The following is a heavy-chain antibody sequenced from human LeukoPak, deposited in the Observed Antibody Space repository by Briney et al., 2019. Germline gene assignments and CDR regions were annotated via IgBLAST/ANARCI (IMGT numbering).Heavy chain of an antibody. Sequence: ASVKISCKASGYTFTDYYMHWVQQAPGEGLEWMGRVDPEDGETIYAEKFQGRVTITADASTDTDYMELSSLRSEDTAVYYCATGRGGHLQEFDYWGQGPLVTVSS. CDR2: VDPEDGET. D-gene: IGHD3-10*01. CDR1: GYTFTDYY. J-gene: IGHJ4*02. CDR3: ATGRGGHLQEFDY. V-gene: IGHV1-69-2*01.